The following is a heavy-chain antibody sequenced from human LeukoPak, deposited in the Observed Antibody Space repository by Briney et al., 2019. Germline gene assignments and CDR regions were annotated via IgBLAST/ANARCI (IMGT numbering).Heavy chain of an antibody. J-gene: IGHJ4*02. CDR3: AKDALVVVVADSYFDY. D-gene: IGHD2-15*01. CDR1: GFTFSSYA. V-gene: IGHV3-23*01. Sequence: PGGSLRLSCAASGFTFSSYAMSWVRQAPGKGLEWVSAISGSGGSTYYADSVKGRFTISRDNSKNTLYLQMSSLRAEDTAVYYCAKDALVVVVADSYFDYWGQGTLVTVSS. CDR2: ISGSGGST.